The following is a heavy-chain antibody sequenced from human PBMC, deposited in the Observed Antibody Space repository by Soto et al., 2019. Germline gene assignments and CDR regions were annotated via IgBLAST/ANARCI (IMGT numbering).Heavy chain of an antibody. Sequence: QVQLVQSGAEVKKPGSSVKVSCKASGGTFSSYAISWVRQAPGQGLEWMGGIIPIFGTANYAQKFQGRVTITADESTSTDYMELSSLRSEDTAVYCCARDRDVGGVIAIFDYWGQGTLVTVSS. D-gene: IGHD3-16*02. CDR2: IIPIFGTA. CDR1: GGTFSSYA. CDR3: ARDRDVGGVIAIFDY. V-gene: IGHV1-69*12. J-gene: IGHJ4*02.